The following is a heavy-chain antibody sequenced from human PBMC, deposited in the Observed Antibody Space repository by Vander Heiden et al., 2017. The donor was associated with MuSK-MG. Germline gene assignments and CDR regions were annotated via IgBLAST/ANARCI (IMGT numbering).Heavy chain of an antibody. D-gene: IGHD5-12*01. V-gene: IGHV3-72*01. CDR1: GSILSDHY. Sequence: VASGGALVQPGGSLRLSCEGSGSILSDHYIDWVRQAPGKGLEWIGRSRNKVNDYSTDYATSVKGRFVTSRDDSKNSVYLQMSSLKIEDTAVYFCARGKVATAGVFDHWGQGTLMTVST. CDR2: SRNKVNDYST. J-gene: IGHJ4*02. CDR3: ARGKVATAGVFDH.